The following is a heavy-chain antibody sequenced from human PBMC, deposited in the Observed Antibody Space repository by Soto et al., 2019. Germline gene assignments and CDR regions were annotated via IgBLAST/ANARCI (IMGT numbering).Heavy chain of an antibody. D-gene: IGHD6-6*01. CDR1: GYTFTGHE. V-gene: IGHV1-2*02. Sequence: ASVKVSCKASGYTFTGHELHWVRQAPGQGLEWMGWIKGNGGATKYARKFQGRVTMTRDTSTTTAYLELNSLRSDDTAVYFCARVGSYSDGSSYPYWGQGTLVTVSS. CDR3: ARVGSYSDGSSYPY. CDR2: IKGNGGAT. J-gene: IGHJ4*02.